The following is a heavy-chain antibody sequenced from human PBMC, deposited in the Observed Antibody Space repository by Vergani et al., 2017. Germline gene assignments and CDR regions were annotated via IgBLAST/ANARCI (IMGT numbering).Heavy chain of an antibody. Sequence: EVQLVESGGGLVQPGRSLRLSCAASGFSFGDYAMTWVRQAPGKGLEWVAFIRNKAYGGTTEYAASVKGRFTISRDDSKRLAYLQLSGLKTEDTAVYFCSRGRGYSFGYYDYWGQGTLVTVSS. V-gene: IGHV3-49*04. CDR1: GFSFGDYA. J-gene: IGHJ4*02. CDR2: IRNKAYGGTT. CDR3: SRGRGYSFGYYDY. D-gene: IGHD5-18*01.